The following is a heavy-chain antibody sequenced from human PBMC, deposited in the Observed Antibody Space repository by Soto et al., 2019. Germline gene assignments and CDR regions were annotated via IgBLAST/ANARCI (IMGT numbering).Heavy chain of an antibody. CDR3: AKDKGGRYCSSTSCLYSFDY. Sequence: EVQLLESGGGLVQPGGSLRLSCTASGFTFSTYAMSWVRQAPGKGLGWVSTISDSGITYYVDSVKGRFTNSRDNSKNTLYLEMNSMRDEDTAVYYCAKDKGGRYCSSTSCLYSFDYWGQGTLVTVSS. CDR2: ISDSGIT. D-gene: IGHD2-2*01. CDR1: GFTFSTYA. V-gene: IGHV3-23*01. J-gene: IGHJ4*02.